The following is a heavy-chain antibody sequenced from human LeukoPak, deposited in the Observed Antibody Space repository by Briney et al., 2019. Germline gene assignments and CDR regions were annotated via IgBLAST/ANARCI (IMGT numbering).Heavy chain of an antibody. V-gene: IGHV1-18*01. CDR1: GYTFTSYG. J-gene: IGHJ4*02. Sequence: ASVKVSCKASGYTFTSYGISWVRQAPGQGLEWMGWISAYNGNTNYAQKLQGRVTMTTDTSTSTAYMELRSLRSDDTAVYYCAREDVTGDSSGYFPLDYWGQGTLVTVSS. D-gene: IGHD3-22*01. CDR2: ISAYNGNT. CDR3: AREDVTGDSSGYFPLDY.